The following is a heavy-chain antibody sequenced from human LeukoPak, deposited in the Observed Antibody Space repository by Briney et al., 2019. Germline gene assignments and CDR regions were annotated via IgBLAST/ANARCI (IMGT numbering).Heavy chain of an antibody. CDR2: IYTSGST. Sequence: SETLSLTCSVSGGSISNYYWSWIRQPAGKGLEWIGRIYTSGSTNINPSLRSRVTMSIDTSKNQFSLKVTSVAAADTAVYYCARIGPPAGTSPFDYWGQGTLVTVSS. CDR1: GGSISNYY. CDR3: ARIGPPAGTSPFDY. J-gene: IGHJ4*02. V-gene: IGHV4-4*07. D-gene: IGHD6-19*01.